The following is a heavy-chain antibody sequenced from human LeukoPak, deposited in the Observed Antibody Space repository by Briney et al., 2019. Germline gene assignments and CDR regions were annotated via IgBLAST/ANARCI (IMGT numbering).Heavy chain of an antibody. CDR1: GFTFSSYW. CDR3: ARDGFPTGTRLLSDYYYYGMDV. D-gene: IGHD1-7*01. CDR2: IKQDGSEK. Sequence: PGGSLRLSCAASGFTFSSYWMSWVRQAPGKGLEWVANIKQDGSEKYYVDSVKGRFTISRDNAKNSLYLQMNSLRADDTAVYYCARDGFPTGTRLLSDYYYYGMDVWGQGTTVTVSS. V-gene: IGHV3-7*03. J-gene: IGHJ6*02.